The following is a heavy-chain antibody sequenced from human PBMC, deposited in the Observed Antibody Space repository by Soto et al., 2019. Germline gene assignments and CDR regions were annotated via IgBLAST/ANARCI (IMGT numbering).Heavy chain of an antibody. V-gene: IGHV1-69*13. CDR1: GGTFSSYA. Sequence: SVKVSCKASGGTFSSYAISWVRQAPGQGLEWMGGIIPIFGTANYAQKFQGRVTITADESTSTAYMELSSLRSEDTAVYYCARPYYYDSSGYYSHWGQGTLVTVSS. J-gene: IGHJ4*02. CDR3: ARPYYYDSSGYYSH. CDR2: IIPIFGTA. D-gene: IGHD3-22*01.